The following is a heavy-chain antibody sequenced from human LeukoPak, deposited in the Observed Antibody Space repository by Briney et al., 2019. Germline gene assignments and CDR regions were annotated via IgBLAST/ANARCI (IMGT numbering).Heavy chain of an antibody. CDR3: ATFVLGDCSSTSCYVPFDY. J-gene: IGHJ4*02. Sequence: SVKVSCKASGGTFSSYAIRWVRQAPGQGLEWMGGIIPIFGTANYAQKFQGRVTITADKSTSTAYMELSSLRSEDTAVYYCATFVLGDCSSTSCYVPFDYWGQGTLVTVSS. V-gene: IGHV1-69*06. CDR1: GGTFSSYA. CDR2: IIPIFGTA. D-gene: IGHD2-2*01.